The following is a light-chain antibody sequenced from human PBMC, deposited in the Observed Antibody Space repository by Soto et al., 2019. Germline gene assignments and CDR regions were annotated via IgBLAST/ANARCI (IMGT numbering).Light chain of an antibody. CDR1: NSDVGAYNY. J-gene: IGLJ2*01. CDR2: EVS. CDR3: LSYTSSGTLV. V-gene: IGLV2-14*01. Sequence: QSVLTQPASVSGSPGQSITISCTGTNSDVGAYNYVSWYQHHPGKAPKLIIYEVSNRPSGVSNRFSGSKSGNTASLTISGLQAEDEADYYCLSYTSSGTLVFGGETKLT.